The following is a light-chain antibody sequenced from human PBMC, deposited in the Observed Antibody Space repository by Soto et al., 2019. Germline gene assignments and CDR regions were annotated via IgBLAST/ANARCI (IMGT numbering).Light chain of an antibody. CDR2: QVS. CDR3: QQNKSYSWT. J-gene: IGKJ1*01. Sequence: DIQMTQSPSTLSAYVGDRVTITCRASQSLTNWVAWYQQKPGQPPKALIFQVSTLEIGVPSRFSGSGSGTEFTITISSLQPYAFATYYCQQNKSYSWTFCQVTKVEIK. CDR1: QSLTNW. V-gene: IGKV1-5*03.